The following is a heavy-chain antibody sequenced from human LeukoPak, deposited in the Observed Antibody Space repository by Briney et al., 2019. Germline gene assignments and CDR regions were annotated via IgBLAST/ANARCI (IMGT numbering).Heavy chain of an antibody. V-gene: IGHV1-69*05. CDR2: IIPIFGTA. Sequence: SVKVSCKASGGTFSSYAISWVRQAPGQGLEWMGRIIPIFGTANYAQKFQGRVTITTDESTSTAYMELSSLRSEDTAVYYCARDLTYYYDSSGYCLDYWGQGALVTVSS. CDR1: GGTFSSYA. J-gene: IGHJ4*02. D-gene: IGHD3-22*01. CDR3: ARDLTYYYDSSGYCLDY.